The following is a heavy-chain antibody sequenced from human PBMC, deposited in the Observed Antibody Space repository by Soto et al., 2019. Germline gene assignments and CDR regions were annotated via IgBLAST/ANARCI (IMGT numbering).Heavy chain of an antibody. D-gene: IGHD1-26*01. V-gene: IGHV1-3*01. J-gene: IGHJ4*02. CDR1: GYPFTSYA. CDR3: ARDRRESTWGVDY. Sequence: QVQLVQSGAEVQKPGASVKVSCKASGYPFTSYAMHWVRQAPGQRLEWMGWINAGNGNTKYSQKFQGRVTITRDTSASTEYMELSSLRSEDTAVYYCARDRRESTWGVDYCGQGTLVAVSS. CDR2: INAGNGNT.